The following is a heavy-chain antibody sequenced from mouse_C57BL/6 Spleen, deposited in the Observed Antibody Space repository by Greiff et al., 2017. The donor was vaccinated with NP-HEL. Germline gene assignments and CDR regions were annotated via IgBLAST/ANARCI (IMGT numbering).Heavy chain of an antibody. Sequence: VQVVESGPGLVAPSQSLSITCTVSGFSLTSYGVHWVRQPPGKGLEWLVVIWSDGSTTYNSALKSRLSISKDNSKSQVFLKMNSLQTDDTAMYYCARHREDDYDYFDYWGQGTTLTVSS. CDR3: ARHREDDYDYFDY. J-gene: IGHJ2*01. CDR1: GFSLTSYG. V-gene: IGHV2-6-1*01. CDR2: IWSDGST. D-gene: IGHD2-4*01.